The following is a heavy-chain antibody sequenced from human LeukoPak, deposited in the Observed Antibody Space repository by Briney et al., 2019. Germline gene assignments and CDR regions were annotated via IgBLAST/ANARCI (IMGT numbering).Heavy chain of an antibody. CDR3: ARGIAAAHGAFDI. Sequence: GGSLRLSCAASGFTFSSNYMSWVRQAPGKGLEWVSVIYSGGSTYYADSVKGRLTISRDNSKNTLYFQINSLRAEDTAVYYCARGIAAAHGAFDIWGQGTMVTVSS. J-gene: IGHJ3*02. CDR1: GFTFSSNY. V-gene: IGHV3-66*01. D-gene: IGHD6-13*01. CDR2: IYSGGST.